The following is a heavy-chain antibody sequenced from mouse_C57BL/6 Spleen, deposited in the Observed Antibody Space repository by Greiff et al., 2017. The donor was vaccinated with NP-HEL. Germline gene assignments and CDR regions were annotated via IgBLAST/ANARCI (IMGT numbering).Heavy chain of an antibody. CDR2: IYPRSGNT. Sequence: LVESGAELARPGASVKLSCKASGYTFTSYGISWVKQRTGQGLEWIGEIYPRSGNTYYNEKFKGKATLTADKSSSTAYMELRSLTSEDSAVYFCARYGITTVVARNYYAMDYWGQGTSVTVSS. V-gene: IGHV1-81*01. D-gene: IGHD1-1*01. CDR3: ARYGITTVVARNYYAMDY. J-gene: IGHJ4*01. CDR1: GYTFTSYG.